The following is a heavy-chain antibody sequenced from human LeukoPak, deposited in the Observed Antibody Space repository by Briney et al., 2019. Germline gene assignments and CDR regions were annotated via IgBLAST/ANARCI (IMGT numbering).Heavy chain of an antibody. J-gene: IGHJ4*02. CDR2: IHYPEST. D-gene: IGHD6-13*01. V-gene: IGHV4-38-2*01. Sequence: PSDTLSLTCAVSGFSLSNGFFGGWIRRPPGKGLEWIGTIHYPESTYYNPSLNSRVTISIDTSKNRFSLKLTSVTAADTALYYCARGRGRNVGTRWHPDTHHDYWGQGVLVTVSS. CDR1: GFSLSNGFF. CDR3: ARGRGRNVGTRWHPDTHHDY.